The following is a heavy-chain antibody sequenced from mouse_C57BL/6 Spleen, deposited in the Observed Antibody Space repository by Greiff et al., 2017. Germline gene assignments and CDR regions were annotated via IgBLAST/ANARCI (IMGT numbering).Heavy chain of an antibody. D-gene: IGHD2-4*01. CDR2: INPNNGGT. J-gene: IGHJ2*01. CDR3: ARGYYDYDVGSNYFDY. V-gene: IGHV1-26*01. Sequence: VQLQQSGPELVKPGASVKISCKASGYTFTDYYMNWVKQSHGKSLEWIGDINPNNGGTSYNQKFKGKATLTVDKSSSTAYMELRSLTSEDSAVYYCARGYYDYDVGSNYFDYWGQGTTLTVSS. CDR1: GYTFTDYY.